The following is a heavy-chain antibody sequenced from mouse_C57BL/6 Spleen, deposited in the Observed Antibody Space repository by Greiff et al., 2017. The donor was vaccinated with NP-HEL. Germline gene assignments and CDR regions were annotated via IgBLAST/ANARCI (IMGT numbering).Heavy chain of an antibody. D-gene: IGHD2-5*01. V-gene: IGHV1-53*01. CDR2: INPSNGGT. J-gene: IGHJ2*01. Sequence: VQLQQPGTELVKPGASVKLSCTASGYTFTSYWMHWVKQRPGQGLEWIGNINPSNGGTNYNEKFKSKATMTVDKSSSTAYMQLSSLTSEDAAVYYCARGTLYYSNYNFDYWGQGTTLTVSS. CDR3: ARGTLYYSNYNFDY. CDR1: GYTFTSYW.